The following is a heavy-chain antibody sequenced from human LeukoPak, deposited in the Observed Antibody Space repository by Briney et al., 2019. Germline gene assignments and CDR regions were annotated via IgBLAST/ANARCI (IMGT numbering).Heavy chain of an antibody. CDR2: IYTSGST. Sequence: SQTLSLTCNVSGGSISSGSYYWSWIRQPAGKGLEWIGRIYTSGSTDYSPSLKSRVSISVDTSKNRFSLKLTSVTAADTAVYYCARGRAVAEYWGQGTLVTVSS. J-gene: IGHJ4*02. CDR1: GGSISSGSYY. V-gene: IGHV4-61*02. CDR3: ARGRAVAEY. D-gene: IGHD6-19*01.